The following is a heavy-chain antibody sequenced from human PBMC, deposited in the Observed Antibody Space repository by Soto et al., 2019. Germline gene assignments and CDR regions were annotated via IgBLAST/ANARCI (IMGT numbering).Heavy chain of an antibody. CDR2: IWYDGSNK. CDR3: ARYVRSAALDC. J-gene: IGHJ4*02. V-gene: IGHV3-33*01. D-gene: IGHD6-19*01. Sequence: QVQLVESGGGVVQPGRSLRLSCAASGLTFKNYGMQWVRQAPGKGLEWVAVIWYDGSNKYYADSVKGRFTISRDNSKNTLYLQMNSLSGEETAIYYCARYVRSAALDCWGQGTLVTVSS. CDR1: GLTFKNYG.